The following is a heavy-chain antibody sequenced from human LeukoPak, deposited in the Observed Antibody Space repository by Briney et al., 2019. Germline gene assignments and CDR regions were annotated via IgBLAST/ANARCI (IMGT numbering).Heavy chain of an antibody. CDR3: AREVGNVKHFDM. CDR1: RYPFTVKW. D-gene: IGHD1-26*01. J-gene: IGHJ3*02. Sequence: ASVKASCKESRYPFTVKWMHWLRQTPGQGLEWMGVISASGDITIYAQEFQGRVIMTRDTSTGTVYMELISLRSEDTALYYCAREVGNVKHFDMWGQGTLVTVSS. CDR2: ISASGDIT. V-gene: IGHV1-46*01.